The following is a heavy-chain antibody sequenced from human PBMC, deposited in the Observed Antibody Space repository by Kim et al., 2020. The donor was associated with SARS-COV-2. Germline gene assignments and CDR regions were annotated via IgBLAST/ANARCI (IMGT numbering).Heavy chain of an antibody. D-gene: IGHD3-22*01. CDR3: ARYAYDSSGYGGFDY. V-gene: IGHV1-69*13. CDR2: IIPIFGTA. Sequence: SVKVSCKASGGTFSSYAISWVRQAPGQGLEWMGGIIPIFGTANYAQKFQGRVTITADESTSTAYMELSSLRSEDTAVYYCARYAYDSSGYGGFDYWGQGTLVTVSS. CDR1: GGTFSSYA. J-gene: IGHJ4*02.